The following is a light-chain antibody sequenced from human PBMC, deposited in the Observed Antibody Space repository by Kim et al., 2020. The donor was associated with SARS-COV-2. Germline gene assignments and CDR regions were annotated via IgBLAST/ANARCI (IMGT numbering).Light chain of an antibody. V-gene: IGLV2-8*01. J-gene: IGLJ1*01. Sequence: QSVPISGTVTSSDIAAYKYVSWYQQHPGKAPKLMIYEVNRRPSGVPDRFSGSKSGNTASLTVSGLQAEDEADYYCTSYAGSNNLDVFGTGTKVTVL. CDR3: TSYAGSNNLDV. CDR2: EVN. CDR1: SSDIAAYKY.